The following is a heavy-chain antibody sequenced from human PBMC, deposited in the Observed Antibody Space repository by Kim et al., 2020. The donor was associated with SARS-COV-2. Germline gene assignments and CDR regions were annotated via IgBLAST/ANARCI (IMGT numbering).Heavy chain of an antibody. J-gene: IGHJ4*02. CDR2: ISGSGST. D-gene: IGHD3-22*01. V-gene: IGHV3-23*01. CDR3: AKYYYDTSGPRAFDY. CDR1: GFTFSSYA. Sequence: GGSLRLSCATSGFTFSSYAMTWVRQAPGKGLEWVSAISGSGSTYYADSVKGRFTISRDNSKDTLYLQMNSLRAEDTAVYYCAKYYYDTSGPRAFDYWGQGTLVTVSS.